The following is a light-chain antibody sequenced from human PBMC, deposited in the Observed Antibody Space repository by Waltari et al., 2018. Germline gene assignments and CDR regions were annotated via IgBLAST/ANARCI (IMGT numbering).Light chain of an antibody. CDR1: NIDVGRYNL. J-gene: IGLJ2*01. CDR2: EVT. Sequence: QSALTQPAPVSGSPGQPITISCPRTNIDVGRYNLVSCYQQHPGKAPNLTLYEVTKRPSRVPNRFSGSKSGNTASLTISGLQAEDEADYYCSSYAGGSTVIFGGGTKVTVL. CDR3: SSYAGGSTVI. V-gene: IGLV2-23*02.